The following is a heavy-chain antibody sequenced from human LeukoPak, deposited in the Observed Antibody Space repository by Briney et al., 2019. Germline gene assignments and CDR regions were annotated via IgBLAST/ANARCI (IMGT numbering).Heavy chain of an antibody. J-gene: IGHJ3*02. D-gene: IGHD3-3*01. V-gene: IGHV1-69*13. CDR1: GGTFSSYA. CDR2: IIPIFGTA. CDR3: ARLTYYDFWSGYNYAFDI. Sequence: SVKVSCKASGGTFSSYAISWVRQAPGQGLEWMGGIIPIFGTANYAQKFQGRVTITADESTSTAYMELSRLRSDDTAVYYCARLTYYDFWSGYNYAFDIWGQGTMVTVSS.